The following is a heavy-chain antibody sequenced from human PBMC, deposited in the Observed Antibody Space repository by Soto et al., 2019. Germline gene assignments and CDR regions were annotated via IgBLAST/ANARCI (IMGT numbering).Heavy chain of an antibody. D-gene: IGHD3-22*01. J-gene: IGHJ4*02. CDR3: ASSSWYYDSSGYYQGNHFDY. V-gene: IGHV1-69*13. CDR1: GGTFSSYA. CDR2: IIPIFGTA. Sequence: SVKVSCKASGGTFSSYAISWVRQAPGQGHEWMGGIIPIFGTANYAQKFQGRVTITADESTSTAYMGLSSLRSEDTAVYYCASSSWYYDSSGYYQGNHFDYWGQGTLVTVSS.